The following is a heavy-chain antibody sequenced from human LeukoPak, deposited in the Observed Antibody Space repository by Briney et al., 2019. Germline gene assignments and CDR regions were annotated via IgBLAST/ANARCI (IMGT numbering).Heavy chain of an antibody. CDR2: IYPGDSDT. D-gene: IGHD2-2*01. J-gene: IGHJ6*02. Sequence: GESLKISCKGSGDSFTTYWIAWVRQMPGKGLEWMGIIYPGDSDTRYSPSFQGQVTISADKSISTAYLQWSSLKASDTAMYYCATSAVSPHYGMDVWGQGTTVTVSS. CDR3: ATSAVSPHYGMDV. V-gene: IGHV5-51*01. CDR1: GDSFTTYW.